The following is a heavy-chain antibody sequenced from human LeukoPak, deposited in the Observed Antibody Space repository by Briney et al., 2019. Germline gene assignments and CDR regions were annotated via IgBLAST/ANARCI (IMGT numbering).Heavy chain of an antibody. CDR3: PTETNGRHYDY. D-gene: IGHD1-14*01. CDR2: ICPTGSDR. Sequence: PGGSLRLSCTASGLTFSTSGFNWVRQAPGKGLEWVASICPTGSDRYHADSIKGRFTISRDNANNFLYLQMNSQRAEDTAVYYCPTETNGRHYDYWGQGTLLTVSS. CDR1: GLTFSTSG. V-gene: IGHV3-21*06. J-gene: IGHJ4*02.